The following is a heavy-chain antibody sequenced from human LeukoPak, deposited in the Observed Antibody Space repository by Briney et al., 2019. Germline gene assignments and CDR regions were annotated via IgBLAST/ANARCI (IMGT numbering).Heavy chain of an antibody. D-gene: IGHD3-10*01. CDR1: GYNFATYW. V-gene: IGHV5-51*01. Sequence: GESLKISCKGSGYNFATYWIDWVRQMPGKGLEWVGIIYPSDSDTRYSPSFQGQVTISADKSINTAYLQWSSLTTSDTAIYYCARRYSHGSGVWGQGTTVTVSS. J-gene: IGHJ6*02. CDR2: IYPSDSDT. CDR3: ARRYSHGSGV.